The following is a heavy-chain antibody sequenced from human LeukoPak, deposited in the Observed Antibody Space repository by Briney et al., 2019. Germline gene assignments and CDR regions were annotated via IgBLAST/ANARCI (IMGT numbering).Heavy chain of an antibody. Sequence: SQTLSLKCTVSGASINSGDYFWSWIRQHPGKGLEWIGYIYYSGSTYYNPSLKSRVTISVDTSKNQFSLNLSSVTAADTALYYCASAPTYYSTPSGYPSWGQGTLVTVSS. J-gene: IGHJ5*02. D-gene: IGHD3-22*01. CDR1: GASINSGDYF. CDR3: ASAPTYYSTPSGYPS. V-gene: IGHV4-31*03. CDR2: IYYSGST.